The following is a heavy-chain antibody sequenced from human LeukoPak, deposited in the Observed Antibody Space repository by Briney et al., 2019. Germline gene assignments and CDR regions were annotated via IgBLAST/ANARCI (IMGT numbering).Heavy chain of an antibody. CDR3: ARHIGIAAAGEFDY. J-gene: IGHJ4*02. D-gene: IGHD6-13*01. Sequence: ASETLSLTCTVSGGSISSYYWSWIRQPPGKGLEWIGYIYYSGSTNYNPSLKSRVTISVDTSKNQFSLKLSSVTAADTAVYYCARHIGIAAAGEFDYWGQGTLVTVSS. CDR1: GGSISSYY. V-gene: IGHV4-59*08. CDR2: IYYSGST.